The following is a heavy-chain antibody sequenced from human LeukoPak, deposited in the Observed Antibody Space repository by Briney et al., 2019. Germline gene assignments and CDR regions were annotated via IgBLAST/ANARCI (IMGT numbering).Heavy chain of an antibody. Sequence: ASVKVSCKASGGTFSSYAISWVRQAPGQGLEWMGRIIPILGIANYAQKFQGRVTITADKSTSTAYMELSSLRSEDTAVYYCARAGIGDYGQLYYFDYWGQGTLVTVSS. D-gene: IGHD4-17*01. CDR2: IIPILGIA. V-gene: IGHV1-69*04. CDR3: ARAGIGDYGQLYYFDY. CDR1: GGTFSSYA. J-gene: IGHJ4*02.